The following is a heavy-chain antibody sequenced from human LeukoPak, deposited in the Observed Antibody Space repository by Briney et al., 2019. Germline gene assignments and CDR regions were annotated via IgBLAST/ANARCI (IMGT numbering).Heavy chain of an antibody. CDR3: AKDDNYYDSSGYSLGDY. Sequence: GRPLRLSCAASGFTFSSYGMHWVRQAPGKGLEWVAVIWYDGSNKYYADSVKGRFTISRDNSKNTLYLQMNSLRAEDTAVYYCAKDDNYYDSSGYSLGDYWGQGTLVTVSS. V-gene: IGHV3-33*06. CDR2: IWYDGSNK. D-gene: IGHD3-22*01. CDR1: GFTFSSYG. J-gene: IGHJ4*02.